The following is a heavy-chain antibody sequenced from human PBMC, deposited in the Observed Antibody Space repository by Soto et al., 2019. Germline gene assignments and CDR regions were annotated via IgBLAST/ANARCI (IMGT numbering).Heavy chain of an antibody. Sequence: PGGSLRLSCAASGFTFSSYSMNWVRQAPGKGLEWVSAISGSGGSTYYADSVKGRFTISRDNSKNTLYLQMNSLRAEDTVVYYCAKDSYCSGGSCLDYWGQGTLVTVSS. V-gene: IGHV3-23*01. CDR3: AKDSYCSGGSCLDY. D-gene: IGHD2-15*01. CDR2: ISGSGGST. CDR1: GFTFSSYS. J-gene: IGHJ4*02.